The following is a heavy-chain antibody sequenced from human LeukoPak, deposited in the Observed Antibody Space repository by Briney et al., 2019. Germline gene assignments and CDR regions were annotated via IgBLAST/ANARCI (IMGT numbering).Heavy chain of an antibody. J-gene: IGHJ6*03. D-gene: IGHD2-8*01. CDR3: ARHGIEVYAIQDYYYYYYMDV. V-gene: IGHV5-51*01. CDR2: IYPSDSDT. Sequence: GESLEISCKTSGYNFTTFWIGWVRQLPGKGLEWMGIIYPSDSDTRYSPSFQGQVTISADKSISTAYLQWSSLKASDTTMYYCARHGIEVYAIQDYYYYYYMDVWGKGTTVTVSS. CDR1: GYNFTTFW.